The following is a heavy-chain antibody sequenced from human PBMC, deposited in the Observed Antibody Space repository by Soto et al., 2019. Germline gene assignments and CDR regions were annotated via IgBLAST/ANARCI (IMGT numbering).Heavy chain of an antibody. CDR2: IYYIGNT. CDR3: GGQDSGARGYYFEN. Sequence: QLQLQESGSGLVKPSETLALTCIFSNCSISSRSSYWGWIRQTPGKGLAWVGSIYYIGNTYYNPSLKSRGTISMEASRTQFSLKMNSVTAADTGVDFCGGQDSGARGYYFENWGQGALVTVSS. J-gene: IGHJ4*02. D-gene: IGHD2-15*01. CDR1: NCSISSRSSY. V-gene: IGHV4-39*01.